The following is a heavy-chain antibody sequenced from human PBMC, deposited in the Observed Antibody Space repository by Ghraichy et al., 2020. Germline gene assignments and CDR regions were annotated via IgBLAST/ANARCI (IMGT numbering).Heavy chain of an antibody. J-gene: IGHJ4*02. CDR3: AKGSANPREIDS. CDR2: IRYEGSNK. V-gene: IGHV3-30*02. CDR1: GFTFSSYG. D-gene: IGHD3-10*01. Sequence: LSLTCAASGFTFSSYGMHWVRQAPGKGLEWVALIRYEGSNKYYVDSVKGRFTISRDNSKNSLDLQMNSLRGEDTAVYYCAKGSANPREIDSWGQGTLVTVSS.